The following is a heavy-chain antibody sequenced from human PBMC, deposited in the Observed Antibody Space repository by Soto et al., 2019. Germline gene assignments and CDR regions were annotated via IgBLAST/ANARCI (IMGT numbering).Heavy chain of an antibody. D-gene: IGHD2-15*01. CDR3: VKDVIGYCSAGNCFPDSYFDY. J-gene: IGHJ4*02. CDR2: ISWNSGTK. Sequence: QRLSCAASGFTVDDYAMHWVRQAPGKGLEWVSGISWNSGTKGYADSVKSRFTISRDNAKNSLYLQMSGLRAEDTAFYYCVKDVIGYCSAGNCFPDSYFDYWGQGALVTVPS. CDR1: GFTVDDYA. V-gene: IGHV3-9*01.